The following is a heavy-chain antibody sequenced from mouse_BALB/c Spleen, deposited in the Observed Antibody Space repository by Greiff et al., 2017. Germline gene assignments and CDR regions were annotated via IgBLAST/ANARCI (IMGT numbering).Heavy chain of an antibody. Sequence: DVKLVESGGGLVKPGGSLKLSCAASGFTFSSYAMSWVRQTPEKRLEWVATISSGGSYTYYPDSVKGRFTISRDNAKNTLYLQMSSLRSEDTAMYYCARQDGNYHYFDYWGQGTTLTVSS. V-gene: IGHV5-9-3*01. CDR1: GFTFSSYA. CDR2: ISSGGSYT. CDR3: ARQDGNYHYFDY. D-gene: IGHD2-1*01. J-gene: IGHJ2*01.